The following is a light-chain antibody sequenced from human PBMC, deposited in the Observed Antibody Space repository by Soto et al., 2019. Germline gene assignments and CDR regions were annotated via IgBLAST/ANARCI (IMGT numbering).Light chain of an antibody. J-gene: IGLJ2*01. Sequence: QSALTQPASVSGSPGQSITISCTGTSSDVGTYNLVSWHQHHPGKAPKPIIYEGSKRPSGVSNRFSGSKSGNTASLTISGLQAEDEADYYCCSFAVGSTLVFGGGTKLTVL. CDR3: CSFAVGSTLV. CDR1: SSDVGTYNL. V-gene: IGLV2-23*01. CDR2: EGS.